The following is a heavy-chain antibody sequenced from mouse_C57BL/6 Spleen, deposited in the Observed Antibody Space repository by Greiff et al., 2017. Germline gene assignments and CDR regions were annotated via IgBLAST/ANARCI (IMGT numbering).Heavy chain of an antibody. D-gene: IGHD2-4*01. CDR2: IWTGGGT. CDR1: GFSLTSYA. V-gene: IGHV2-9-1*01. Sequence: QVQLQQSGPGLVAPSQSLSITCTVSGFSLTSYAISWVRQPPGKGLEWLGVIWTGGGTNYNSALKSRLSISKDNSKSQVFLKMNSLQTDDTARYYCARMGDYDDGYAMDYWGQGTSVTVSS. J-gene: IGHJ4*01. CDR3: ARMGDYDDGYAMDY.